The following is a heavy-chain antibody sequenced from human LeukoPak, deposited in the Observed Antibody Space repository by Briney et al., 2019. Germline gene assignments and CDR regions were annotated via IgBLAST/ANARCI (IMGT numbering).Heavy chain of an antibody. CDR1: GFTFSTYW. Sequence: PGGSLRLSCAASGFTFSTYWMHWVRQAPGKGLVWVSGIKSDGSTTTYADSVKGRFTISRDNAKNTLYLQMNSLRAEDTAVYYCARGGGYCSGGSCPKFDYWGQGNLVTVSS. CDR2: IKSDGSTT. CDR3: ARGGGYCSGGSCPKFDY. J-gene: IGHJ4*02. D-gene: IGHD2-15*01. V-gene: IGHV3-74*01.